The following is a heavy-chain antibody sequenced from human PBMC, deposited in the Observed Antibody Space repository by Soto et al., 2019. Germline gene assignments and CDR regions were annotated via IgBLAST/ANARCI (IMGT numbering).Heavy chain of an antibody. CDR3: ASGYSSSSRLIYGMDV. J-gene: IGHJ6*02. V-gene: IGHV1-18*01. CDR1: GYTVTSYG. CDR2: ISAYNGNT. Sequence: QVQLVQSGAEVKKPWASVKVSCKASGYTVTSYGISWGRQAPGLGLEWMGWISAYNGNTNYAQKLHGRVTMTTDTSTSTAYMELRSLRSDDTAVYYCASGYSSSSRLIYGMDVWGQGTTVTVSS. D-gene: IGHD6-6*01.